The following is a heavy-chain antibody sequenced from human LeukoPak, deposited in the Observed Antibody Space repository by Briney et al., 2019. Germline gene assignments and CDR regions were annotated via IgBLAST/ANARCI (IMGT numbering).Heavy chain of an antibody. D-gene: IGHD4-17*01. CDR1: VYTFTAYY. J-gene: IGHJ6*03. V-gene: IGHV1-2*02. Sequence: ASVKVSCKASVYTFTAYYMHWVRQAHGPGLACMGWINPNSGGTNYAQKFQGRVTMTRDTSISTAHMELSRLRSDDTAVYYCVTTVTTYYYYYYMDVWGKGTTVTVSS. CDR3: VTTVTTYYYYYYMDV. CDR2: INPNSGGT.